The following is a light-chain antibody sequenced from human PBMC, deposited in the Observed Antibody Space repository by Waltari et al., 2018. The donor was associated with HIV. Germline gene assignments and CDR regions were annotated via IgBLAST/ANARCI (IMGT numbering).Light chain of an antibody. J-gene: IGKJ2*01. CDR3: QQYNSHSYT. V-gene: IGKV1-5*03. Sequence: DVQMTQSPSTLSASVGDRVSITCRASQIIDYSLAWYQQKPGQPPKLLIYKTSYLESGVPTRFSGSGSGADFTLTIDGLQPEDFATYYCQQYNSHSYTFGQGTKLDIK. CDR1: QIIDYS. CDR2: KTS.